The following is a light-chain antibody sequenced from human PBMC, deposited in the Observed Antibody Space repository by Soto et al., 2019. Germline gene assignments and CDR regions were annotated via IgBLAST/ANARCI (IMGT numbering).Light chain of an antibody. CDR3: SARDDSLSGVV. V-gene: IGLV1-47*01. CDR2: RSD. CDR1: SSNIGSNH. J-gene: IGLJ2*01. Sequence: QSVLTQPPSTSGTPGQRVTISCSGSSSNIGSNHVYWYQQFPGMAPKLLMYRSDQRPTGVPDRFSGSKSGTSASLAISGLRSDDEAYYYCSARDDSLSGVVFGGGPKLTVL.